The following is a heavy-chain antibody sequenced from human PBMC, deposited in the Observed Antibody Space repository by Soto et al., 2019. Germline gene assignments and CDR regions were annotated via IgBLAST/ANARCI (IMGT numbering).Heavy chain of an antibody. J-gene: IGHJ2*01. CDR3: ARYGDGDYTLWYFDL. D-gene: IGHD4-17*01. Sequence: GESLKISCKCSGYSFTNYWIGLVRQMPGKGLEWMGIIYPGNSDTRYSPSFQGQVTISAEKSISTAYLQWGSLKASDTAMYYCARYGDGDYTLWYFDLWGRGTLVTVSS. CDR1: GYSFTNYW. V-gene: IGHV5-51*01. CDR2: IYPGNSDT.